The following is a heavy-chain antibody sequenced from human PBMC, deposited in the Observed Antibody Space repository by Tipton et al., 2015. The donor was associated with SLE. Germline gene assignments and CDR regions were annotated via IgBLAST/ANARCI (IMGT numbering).Heavy chain of an antibody. CDR2: ISYDGNNK. D-gene: IGHD6-13*01. J-gene: IGHJ6*02. CDR3: ASDLEYSSSWYPLDYYYGMDV. Sequence: SLRLSCAASGFSFSTYAMHWVRQAPGKGLEWVAVISYDGNNKYYADSVKGRFTISRDNSKNTLYLQMNSLRAEDTAVYFCASDLEYSSSWYPLDYYYGMDVWGQGTTVTVSS. CDR1: GFSFSTYA. V-gene: IGHV3-30*04.